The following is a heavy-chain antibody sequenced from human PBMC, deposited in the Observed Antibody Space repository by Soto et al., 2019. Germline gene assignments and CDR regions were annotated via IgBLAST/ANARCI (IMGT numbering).Heavy chain of an antibody. CDR3: ARGRNGIAVAGDKFDL. V-gene: IGHV4-34*01. CDR1: GGSFSGYY. J-gene: IGHJ2*01. Sequence: QVQLQQWGAGLLKPSETLSLTCAVYGGSFSGYYWSWIRQPPGKGLEWIGEINHSGSTNYNPSLKSRVTISVDTSKNQFSLKLSSVTAADTAVYYCARGRNGIAVAGDKFDLWGRGTLVTVSS. D-gene: IGHD6-19*01. CDR2: INHSGST.